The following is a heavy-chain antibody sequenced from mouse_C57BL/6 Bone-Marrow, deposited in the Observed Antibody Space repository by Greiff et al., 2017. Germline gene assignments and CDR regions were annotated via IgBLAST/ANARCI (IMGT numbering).Heavy chain of an antibody. CDR2: INPSNGGT. V-gene: IGHV1-53*01. J-gene: IGHJ4*01. D-gene: IGHD1-1*01. CDR1: GYTFTSYW. CDR3: AREGVITSRRYCYAMDY. Sequence: QVQLQQPGTELVKPGASVKLSCKASGYTFTSYWMHWVKQRPGQGLEWIGNINPSNGGTNYNEKFKGKATLTVDKSSSTAYMQLSSLTSEDSAVYYCAREGVITSRRYCYAMDYWGQGTSVTVSS.